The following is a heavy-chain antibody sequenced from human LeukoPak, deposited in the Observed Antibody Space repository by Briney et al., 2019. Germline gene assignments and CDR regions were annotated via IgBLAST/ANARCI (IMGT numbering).Heavy chain of an antibody. J-gene: IGHJ3*02. CDR2: INWNGAST. V-gene: IGHV3-20*04. CDR1: GFTFDDYG. Sequence: GGSLRLSCAASGFTFDDYGMSWVRQAPGKGLEWVSGINWNGASTGYADSVKGRFTISGDNAKNSLYLQMNSLRAEDTALYYCARDPPDTAMINSPVHDAFDIWGQGTMVTVSS. CDR3: ARDPPDTAMINSPVHDAFDI. D-gene: IGHD5-18*01.